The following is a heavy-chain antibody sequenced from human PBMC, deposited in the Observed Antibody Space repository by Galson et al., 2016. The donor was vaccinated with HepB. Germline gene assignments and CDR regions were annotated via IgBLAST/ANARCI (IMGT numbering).Heavy chain of an antibody. J-gene: IGHJ6*02. D-gene: IGHD2-21*02. CDR1: GFTFSDYS. CDR3: ARDRVVVTATPPCYYYGMDV. Sequence: SLRLSCAASGFTFSDYSFHWVRQAPGKGLEWVSYISASGATTYYSDSAKGRFAISRHNSENSLDLQMNSLRVDDTAVYYCARDRVVVTATPPCYYYGMDVWGQGTTVTVSS. V-gene: IGHV3-48*04. CDR2: ISASGATT.